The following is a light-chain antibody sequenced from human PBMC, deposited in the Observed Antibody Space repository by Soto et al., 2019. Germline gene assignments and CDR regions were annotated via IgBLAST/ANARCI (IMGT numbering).Light chain of an antibody. V-gene: IGLV2-14*01. J-gene: IGLJ2*01. Sequence: QSVVTQPASVSGSPGQSITISCTGTSSDVGGYDYVSWYQQHPGKAPKLMIYEVSNRPSGVSNRFSGSKSGNTASLTISGLQAEDEADYYCSSYTSSSTDVLFGGGTKLTVL. CDR1: SSDVGGYDY. CDR3: SSYTSSSTDVL. CDR2: EVS.